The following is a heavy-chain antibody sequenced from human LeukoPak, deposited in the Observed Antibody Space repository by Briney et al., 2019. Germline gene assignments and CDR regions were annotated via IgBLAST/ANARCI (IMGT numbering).Heavy chain of an antibody. D-gene: IGHD5-18*01. Sequence: SETLSLXCAVYGGSFSDYYWSWLRQPPGQGLEWLGETNNSGSTNYHSSLKSRVTISVKTSKKQFSLRPNSVTAADSAVYYCARQWAMVIVFDCWGQGTLVTVSS. CDR1: GGSFSDYY. CDR2: TNNSGST. V-gene: IGHV4-34*01. CDR3: ARQWAMVIVFDC. J-gene: IGHJ4*02.